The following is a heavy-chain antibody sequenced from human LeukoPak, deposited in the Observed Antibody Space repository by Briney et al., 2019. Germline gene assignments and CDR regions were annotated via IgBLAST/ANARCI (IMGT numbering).Heavy chain of an antibody. CDR2: IKSKTDGGTT. V-gene: IGHV3-15*01. CDR1: GFTFSNAW. CDR3: TTGYYGSGSYPTDY. J-gene: IGHJ4*02. D-gene: IGHD3-10*01. Sequence: GGSLRLSCAASGFTFSNAWMSWVRQAPGKGLEWVGRIKSKTDGGTTDYAAPVKGRFAISRDDSKNTLYLQMNSLKTEDTAVYYCTTGYYGSGSYPTDYWGQGTLVTVSS.